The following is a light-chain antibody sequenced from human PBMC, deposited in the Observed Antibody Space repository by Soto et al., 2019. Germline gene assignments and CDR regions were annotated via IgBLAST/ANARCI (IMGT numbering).Light chain of an antibody. CDR3: SSYTSSSTLSTYV. Sequence: QSVLPQPASVSGSPGQSITISCTGTSSDVGGYNYVSWYQHHPGKAPKLMIYDVSNRPSGVSNRFSGSKSGNTVSLIISGLQAEDEADYYCSSYTSSSTLSTYVFGTGTKVTVL. J-gene: IGLJ1*01. CDR1: SSDVGGYNY. CDR2: DVS. V-gene: IGLV2-14*03.